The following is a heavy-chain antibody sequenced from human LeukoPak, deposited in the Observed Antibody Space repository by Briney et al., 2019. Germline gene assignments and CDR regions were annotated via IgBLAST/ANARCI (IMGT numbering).Heavy chain of an antibody. V-gene: IGHV3-66*01. Sequence: GGSLRLSCAAFGFTVSSTDMTWVRQAPGKGLGWGSTIYRGGSTFYADSVNSRFTISSDNSKNTLYLQMNSLRAEDTAVYYCARARIVAAGNDAFDIWGQGTMVTVSS. CDR3: ARARIVAAGNDAFDI. CDR1: GFTVSSTD. CDR2: IYRGGST. J-gene: IGHJ3*02. D-gene: IGHD6-13*01.